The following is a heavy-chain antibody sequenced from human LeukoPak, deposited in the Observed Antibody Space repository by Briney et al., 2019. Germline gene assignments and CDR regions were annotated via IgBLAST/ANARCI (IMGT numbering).Heavy chain of an antibody. CDR2: IKQDGSEK. J-gene: IGHJ4*02. CDR3: ARLSDSIACFGFDS. CDR1: GFTFNSYW. Sequence: PGGSLRLSCAASGFTFNSYWMSWVRQAQGKGLEWVANIKQDGSEKYYVDSVKGRFTISRDNAKNSLYLQMNSLGAEDTAVYYCARLSDSIACFGFDSWGQGSLVTVSS. D-gene: IGHD4-11*01. V-gene: IGHV3-7*01.